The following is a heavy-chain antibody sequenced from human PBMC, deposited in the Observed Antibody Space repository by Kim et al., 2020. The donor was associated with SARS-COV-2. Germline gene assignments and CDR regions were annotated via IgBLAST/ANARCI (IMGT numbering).Heavy chain of an antibody. Sequence: ASVKVSCKASGYTFTSYYMHWVRQAPGQGLEWMGIINPSGGSTNYAQKFQGRVTMTRDTSTSTVYMELSSLRSEDTAVYYCARDLTVTTAGDYYYGMDVWGQGTTVTVSS. CDR3: ARDLTVTTAGDYYYGMDV. D-gene: IGHD4-17*01. V-gene: IGHV1-46*01. CDR1: GYTFTSYY. CDR2: INPSGGST. J-gene: IGHJ6*02.